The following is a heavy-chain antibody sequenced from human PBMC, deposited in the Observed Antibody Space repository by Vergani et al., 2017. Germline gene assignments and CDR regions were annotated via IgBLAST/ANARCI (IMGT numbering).Heavy chain of an antibody. CDR1: GFTVSSNY. J-gene: IGHJ6*02. V-gene: IGHV3-53*04. CDR2: IYSGGST. Sequence: EVQLVESGGGLVQPGGSLRLSCAASGFTVSSNYMSWVRQAPGKGLEWVSVIYSGGSTYYAASVKGRFTISRHNSKNTLYLQMNSLRAEDTAVYYCARDRGHGGSWYYYGMDVWGQGTTVTVSS. CDR3: ARDRGHGGSWYYYGMDV. D-gene: IGHD3-10*01.